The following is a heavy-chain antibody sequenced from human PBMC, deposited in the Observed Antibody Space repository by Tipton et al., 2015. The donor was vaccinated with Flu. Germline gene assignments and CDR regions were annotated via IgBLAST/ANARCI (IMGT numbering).Heavy chain of an antibody. CDR3: ARGSSWPPAYYDFWSQGDYYGMDV. D-gene: IGHD3-3*01. V-gene: IGHV4-59*01. J-gene: IGHJ6*02. Sequence: GLVKPSETLSPTCTVSGGSISSYYWSWIRQPPGKGLEWIGYIYYSGSTNYNPSLKSRVTISVDTSKNQFSLKLSSVTAADTAVYYCARGSSWPPAYYDFWSQGDYYGMDVWGQGTTVTVSS. CDR1: GGSISSYY. CDR2: IYYSGST.